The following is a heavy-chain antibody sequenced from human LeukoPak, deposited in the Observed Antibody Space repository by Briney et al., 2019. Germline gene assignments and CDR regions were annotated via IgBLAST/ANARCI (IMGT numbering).Heavy chain of an antibody. CDR2: ICHSGST. D-gene: IGHD6-13*01. J-gene: IGHJ4*02. CDR1: GYSISSGYY. CDR3: ASILNGYSSSWYRRKDY. Sequence: PSETLSLTCAVSGYSISSGYYWGWIRQPPGKGLERIGTICHSGSTYYNPSLKSRVTISVDTSKNHFSLKLSSVTAADTAVYYCASILNGYSSSWYRRKDYWGQGTLVTVSS. V-gene: IGHV4-38-2*01.